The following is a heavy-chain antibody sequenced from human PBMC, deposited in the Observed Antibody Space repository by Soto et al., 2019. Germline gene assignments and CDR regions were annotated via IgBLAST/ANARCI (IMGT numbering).Heavy chain of an antibody. V-gene: IGHV3-30*14. CDR2: ISYDGNSE. D-gene: IGHD5-12*01. J-gene: IGHJ3*02. CDR3: ARDGYSGRSDGFDI. CDR1: GFTFGAYT. Sequence: QMYRVESRGGVVQPGRSLRLSCAASGFTFGAYTMHWVRQAPGKGLEWVAAISYDGNSERYTDPVKGRFTVSRDNPSDTLYLQMNSLRVEDTAVYYCARDGYSGRSDGFDIWGQGTMVTVSS.